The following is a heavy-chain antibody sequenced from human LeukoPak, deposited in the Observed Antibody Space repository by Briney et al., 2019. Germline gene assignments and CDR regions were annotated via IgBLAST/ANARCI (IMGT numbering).Heavy chain of an antibody. V-gene: IGHV1-69*04. CDR1: GGTFSSYA. CDR2: IIPILGIA. Sequence: GASVKVSCKASGGTFSSYAISWVRQAPGQGLEWMGRIIPILGIANYAQKFQGRVTITADKSTSTAYMELSSLRSEDTAVYYCAREEEVYGGIAAAVWGQGTLVTVSS. CDR3: AREEEVYGGIAAAV. J-gene: IGHJ4*02. D-gene: IGHD6-13*01.